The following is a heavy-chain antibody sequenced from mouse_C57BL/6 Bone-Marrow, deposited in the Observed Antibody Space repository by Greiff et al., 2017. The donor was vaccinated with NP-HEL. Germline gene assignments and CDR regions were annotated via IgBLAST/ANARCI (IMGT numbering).Heavy chain of an antibody. J-gene: IGHJ2*01. CDR2: IYPSDSET. Sequence: QVQLQQPGAELVRPGSSVKLSCKASGYTFTSYWMDWVKQRPGQGLEWIGNIYPSDSETHYNQKFKDKATLTVDKSSSPAYMQLSSLTSEDSAVYYWARGGDSNSYFDYWGQGTTLTVSS. CDR1: GYTFTSYW. CDR3: ARGGDSNSYFDY. V-gene: IGHV1-61*01. D-gene: IGHD2-5*01.